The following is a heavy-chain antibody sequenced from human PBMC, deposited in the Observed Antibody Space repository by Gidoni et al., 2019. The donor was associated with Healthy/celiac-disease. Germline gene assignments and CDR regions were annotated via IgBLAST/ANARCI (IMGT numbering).Heavy chain of an antibody. J-gene: IGHJ4*02. D-gene: IGHD3-16*01. Sequence: QVQPQQWGAGLLKPSETLSLTCAVYGGSFSGYYWSWIRQPPGKGLEWIGEINHSGSTNYNPSLKSRVTISVDTSKNQFSLKLSSVTAADTAVYYCARGRFISYWGQGTLVTVSS. CDR3: ARGRFISY. CDR1: GGSFSGYY. V-gene: IGHV4-34*01. CDR2: INHSGST.